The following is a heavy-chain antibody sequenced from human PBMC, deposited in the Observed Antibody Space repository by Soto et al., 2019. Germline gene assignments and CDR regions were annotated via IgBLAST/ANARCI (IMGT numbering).Heavy chain of an antibody. CDR2: VYYTGST. D-gene: IGHD3-10*02. V-gene: IGHV4-39*01. CDR3: AKTMFRAPYYFDS. Sequence: SETLSLTCDVSGGSISGTTYYLGWIRQPPGKGLEWIGSVYYTGSTYYNPSFKSRVTISVDTSRNQFSLKMNFVTAADTAVYSCAKTMFRAPYYFDSWGQGTLVTVSS. J-gene: IGHJ4*02. CDR1: GGSISGTTYY.